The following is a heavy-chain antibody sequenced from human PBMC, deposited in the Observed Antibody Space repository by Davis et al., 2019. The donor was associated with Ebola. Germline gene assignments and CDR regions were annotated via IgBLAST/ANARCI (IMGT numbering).Heavy chain of an antibody. D-gene: IGHD2-15*01. V-gene: IGHV1-18*01. CDR2: ISTYNGHT. CDR3: ARDVLHYADY. Sequence: ASVKVSCKASGYTFASYGITWVRQAPGQGLEWMGWISTYNGHTNYAHRLQDRVTMTTDTSTSTVYMELRSLRSDDTAVFYCARDVLHYADYWGQGTLVTVSS. J-gene: IGHJ4*02. CDR1: GYTFASYG.